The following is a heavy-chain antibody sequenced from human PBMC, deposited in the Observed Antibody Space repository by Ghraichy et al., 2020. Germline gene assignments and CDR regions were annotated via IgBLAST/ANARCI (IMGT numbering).Heavy chain of an antibody. J-gene: IGHJ4*02. Sequence: GGSLRLSCAASGFTVSSNYMSWVRQAPGKGLEWVSVIYSGGSTYYADSVKGRFTISRDNSKNTLYLQMNSLRAEDTAVYYCARDDYGGNSPGHFDYWGQGTLRTVPS. CDR1: GFTVSSNY. CDR3: ARDDYGGNSPGHFDY. CDR2: IYSGGST. D-gene: IGHD4-23*01. V-gene: IGHV3-66*01.